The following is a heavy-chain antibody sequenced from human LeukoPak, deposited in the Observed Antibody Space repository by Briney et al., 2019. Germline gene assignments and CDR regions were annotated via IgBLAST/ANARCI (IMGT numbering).Heavy chain of an antibody. CDR2: VSSSSSYI. J-gene: IGHJ6*02. CDR3: ASLGVVPAALYYYYYGMDV. Sequence: PGGSLRLSCAASGFTFSSYSMNWVRQAPGKGLEWVSSVSSSSSYIYYADSVKGRFTISRDNAKNSLYLQMNSLRAEDTAVYYCASLGVVPAALYYYYYGMDVWGQGTTVTVSS. D-gene: IGHD2-2*01. CDR1: GFTFSSYS. V-gene: IGHV3-21*01.